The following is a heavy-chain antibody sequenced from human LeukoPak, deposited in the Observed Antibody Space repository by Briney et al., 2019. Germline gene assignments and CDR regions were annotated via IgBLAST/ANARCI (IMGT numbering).Heavy chain of an antibody. CDR1: GFTFSSFW. Sequence: GGSLRLSCAASGFTFSSFWMHWVRQAPGKGLVWVSRISSDGTTTTYADSVKGRFTISRDNAKNTLYLQMNSLRAEDTAVYYCARQDYYGSGNYLRARYYFDYWGQGTLVTVSS. J-gene: IGHJ4*02. CDR2: ISSDGTTT. D-gene: IGHD3-10*01. V-gene: IGHV3-74*01. CDR3: ARQDYYGSGNYLRARYYFDY.